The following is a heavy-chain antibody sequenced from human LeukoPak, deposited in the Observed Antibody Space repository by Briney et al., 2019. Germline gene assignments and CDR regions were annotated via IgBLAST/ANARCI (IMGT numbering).Heavy chain of an antibody. CDR1: GGSISSGSYY. CDR2: IYTSGST. CDR3: AGMSAGYSSGWYLGYYFDY. D-gene: IGHD6-19*01. J-gene: IGHJ4*02. Sequence: SETLSLTCTVSGGSISSGSYYWSWIRQPAGNGLEWIGRIYTSGSTNYNPSLKSRVTRSVDTSKNQFSLKLSSVTAADTAVYYRAGMSAGYSSGWYLGYYFDYWGQGTLVTVSS. V-gene: IGHV4-61*02.